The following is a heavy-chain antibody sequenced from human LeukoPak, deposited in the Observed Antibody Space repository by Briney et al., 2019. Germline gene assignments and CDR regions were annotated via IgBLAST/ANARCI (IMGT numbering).Heavy chain of an antibody. CDR1: GFTFSSYW. V-gene: IGHV3-7*01. CDR2: IKQDGSEK. D-gene: IGHD3-3*01. Sequence: GGSLRLSCAASGFTFSSYWMRWVRQAPGKGLEWVANIKQDGSEKYYVDSVKGRFTISRDNAKNSLYLQMNSLRAEDTAVYYCARVGHLLRFLEWLLPFYFDYWGQGTLVTVSS. CDR3: ARVGHLLRFLEWLLPFYFDY. J-gene: IGHJ4*02.